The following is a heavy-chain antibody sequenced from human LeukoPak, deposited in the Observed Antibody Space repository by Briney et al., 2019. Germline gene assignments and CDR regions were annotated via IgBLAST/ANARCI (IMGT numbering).Heavy chain of an antibody. Sequence: SGGSLRLSCAASGFTFSTYSMSWVRQAPGKGLEWVSAIRGSGGSTYYADFVKGRFTISRDNSKNTLYLQMNRLRAEDTAVYYCAKARWGFYDCGEAWGQGTLVTVSS. J-gene: IGHJ5*02. CDR2: IRGSGGST. D-gene: IGHD2/OR15-2a*01. V-gene: IGHV3-23*01. CDR3: AKARWGFYDCGEA. CDR1: GFTFSTYS.